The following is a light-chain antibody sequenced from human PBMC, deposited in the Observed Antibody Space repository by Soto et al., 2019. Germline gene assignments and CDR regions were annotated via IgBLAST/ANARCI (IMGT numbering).Light chain of an antibody. CDR2: GAS. CDR1: QSLRSSF. J-gene: IGKJ4*01. CDR3: QPYGSSSQAT. V-gene: IGKV3-20*01. Sequence: IGLNESPSTGSLSRGDSATLSCGTIQSLRSSFVAWYQVKPDQAPRLLIYGASARATGIPDRFSGSGSGTDFTLTISRVEPEDFAVYYCQPYGSSSQATSGGGTKVDI.